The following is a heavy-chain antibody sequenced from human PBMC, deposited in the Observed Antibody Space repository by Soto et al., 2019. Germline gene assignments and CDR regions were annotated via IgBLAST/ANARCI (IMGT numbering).Heavy chain of an antibody. J-gene: IGHJ6*02. D-gene: IGHD3-10*01. CDR2: VYYSGST. CDR1: GGSISSISSY. Sequence: SETLYLTCTVTGGSISSISSYWGWIRQPPGKGLEWIGNVYYSGSTYSNPSLKSRLTISADTSKNQYSLKLTSMTAADTAVYFCARQTEYYYASGRAAPLYGMDVWGQGPTVT. V-gene: IGHV4-39*01. CDR3: ARQTEYYYASGRAAPLYGMDV.